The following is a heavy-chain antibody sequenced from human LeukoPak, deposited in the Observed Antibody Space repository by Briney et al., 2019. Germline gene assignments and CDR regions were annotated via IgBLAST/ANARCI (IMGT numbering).Heavy chain of an antibody. Sequence: PSETLSLTCAVSGYSISSGYYWGWIRQPPGKGLEWIGSIYHSGSTYYNPSLKSRVTISVDTSKNQFSLKLSSVTAADTAVYYCARHRRIVVVPATGGLWFDPWGQGTLVTVSS. V-gene: IGHV4-38-2*01. CDR2: IYHSGST. D-gene: IGHD2-2*01. CDR3: ARHRRIVVVPATGGLWFDP. J-gene: IGHJ5*02. CDR1: GYSISSGYY.